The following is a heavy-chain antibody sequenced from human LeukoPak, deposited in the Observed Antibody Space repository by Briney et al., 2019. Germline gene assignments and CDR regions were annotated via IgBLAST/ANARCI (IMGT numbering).Heavy chain of an antibody. CDR1: RYTFTTYD. Sequence: ASVKVSCKASRYTFTTYDINWVRQATGQGLEWMGWMNPNSANTGYAQKFQGRVTMTRNTSISTAYMELSSLRSEDTAVYYCAIGERSYYFDYWGQGTLVTVSS. J-gene: IGHJ4*02. V-gene: IGHV1-8*01. D-gene: IGHD1-1*01. CDR2: MNPNSANT. CDR3: AIGERSYYFDY.